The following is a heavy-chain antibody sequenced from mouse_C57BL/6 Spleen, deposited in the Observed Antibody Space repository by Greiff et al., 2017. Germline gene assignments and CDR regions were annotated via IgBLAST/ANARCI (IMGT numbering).Heavy chain of an antibody. CDR3: ARSKANWVFFDY. J-gene: IGHJ2*01. CDR2: IYPGDGDT. V-gene: IGHV1-80*01. D-gene: IGHD4-1*01. CDR1: GYAFSSYW. Sequence: VPLQQSGAELVKPGASVKISCKASGYAFSSYWLNWVKQRPGKGLEWIGQIYPGDGDTNYNGKFKGKATLTADKSSSTAYMQLSSLTSEDSAVYFCARSKANWVFFDYWGQGTTLTVSS.